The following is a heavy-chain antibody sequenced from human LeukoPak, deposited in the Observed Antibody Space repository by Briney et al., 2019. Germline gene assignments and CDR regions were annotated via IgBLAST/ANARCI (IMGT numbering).Heavy chain of an antibody. J-gene: IGHJ4*02. CDR2: ISSSSSYI. Sequence: PGGSPRLSCAASEFTFSNYNMNWVRRAPGKGLEWVSSISSSSSYIYYADSVKGRFTISRDNAKNSLYLQMNSLRAEDTAVYYCASTSSSWYGKDYWGQGTLVTVSS. D-gene: IGHD6-13*01. CDR3: ASTSSSWYGKDY. CDR1: EFTFSNYN. V-gene: IGHV3-21*01.